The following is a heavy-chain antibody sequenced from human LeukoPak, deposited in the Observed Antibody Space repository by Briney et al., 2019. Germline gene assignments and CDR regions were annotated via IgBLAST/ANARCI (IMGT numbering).Heavy chain of an antibody. V-gene: IGHV1-2*02. J-gene: IGHJ5*01. Sequence: GASVKVSCKASGYTFTAYYIHWVRQAPGQGLEWMGRINPNSGGTNYAQKFQGRVTMTRDTSISTAYMELSRLRSDDTPVYFCARPWEITMSERSYNWFDSWGQGTLVTVSS. CDR2: INPNSGGT. CDR1: GYTFTAYY. D-gene: IGHD1-26*01. CDR3: ARPWEITMSERSYNWFDS.